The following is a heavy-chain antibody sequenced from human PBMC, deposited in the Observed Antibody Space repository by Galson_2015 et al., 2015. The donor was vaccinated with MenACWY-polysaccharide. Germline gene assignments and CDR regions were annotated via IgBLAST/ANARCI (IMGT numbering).Heavy chain of an antibody. Sequence: SLRLSCAASGFTFEDYAMHWVRHAPGKSLEWVSIISWNGVNVAYAGSVKGRFIISRDNAKNSLYLQMNSLRPEDTALYYCAKDISVASVGSDYWGQGTLVTVSS. D-gene: IGHD6-13*01. V-gene: IGHV3-9*01. CDR3: AKDISVASVGSDY. CDR2: ISWNGVNV. J-gene: IGHJ4*02. CDR1: GFTFEDYA.